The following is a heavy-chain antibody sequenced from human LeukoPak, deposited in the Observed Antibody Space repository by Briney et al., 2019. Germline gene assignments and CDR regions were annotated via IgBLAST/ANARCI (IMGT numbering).Heavy chain of an antibody. CDR1: GFTFDDYA. CDR2: ISWNSGSI. CDR3: AKALAGGDAFDI. Sequence: GRSLRLSCAASGFTFDDYAMHWVRQAPGKGPEWVSGISWNSGSIGYADSVKGRFTISRDNAKNSLYLQMNSLRAEDMALYYCAKALAGGDAFDIWGQGTMVTVSS. D-gene: IGHD6-25*01. V-gene: IGHV3-9*03. J-gene: IGHJ3*02.